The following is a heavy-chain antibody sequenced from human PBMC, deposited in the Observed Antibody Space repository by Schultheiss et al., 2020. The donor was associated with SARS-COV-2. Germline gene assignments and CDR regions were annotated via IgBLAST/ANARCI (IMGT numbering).Heavy chain of an antibody. CDR2: ISSNGGST. D-gene: IGHD3-9*01. J-gene: IGHJ4*02. Sequence: GESLKISCSASGFTFSSYAMHWVRQAPGKGLEYVSAISSNGGSTYYADSVKGRFTISRDNSKNTLYLQMSSLRAEDTAVYYCVLFVYYDILTGYSPGDYWGQGTLVTVSS. V-gene: IGHV3-64D*06. CDR3: VLFVYYDILTGYSPGDY. CDR1: GFTFSSYA.